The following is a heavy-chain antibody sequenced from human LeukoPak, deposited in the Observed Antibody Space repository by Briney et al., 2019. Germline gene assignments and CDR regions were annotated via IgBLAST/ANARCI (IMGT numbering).Heavy chain of an antibody. CDR1: GGSFSGYY. Sequence: PSETLSLTCAVYGGSFSGYYWSWIRQPPGKGLEWIGEINHSGSTNYNPSLKSRVTISVDTSKNQFSLKLSSVTAADTAVCYCARGLDYYDSSGPYWYLDLWGRGTLVTVSS. CDR3: ARGLDYYDSSGPYWYLDL. J-gene: IGHJ2*01. CDR2: INHSGST. D-gene: IGHD3-22*01. V-gene: IGHV4-34*01.